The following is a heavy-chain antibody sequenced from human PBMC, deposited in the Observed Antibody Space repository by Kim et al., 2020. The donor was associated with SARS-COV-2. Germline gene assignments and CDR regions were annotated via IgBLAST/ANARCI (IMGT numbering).Heavy chain of an antibody. Sequence: GGSLRLSCTASGFKFEDLTLSWVRQAPGKGLGWVGFIFSKRNGGTTEYDASVKGRFIISRDDSKNIVYLQMNSLKSEDTAVYYCTKGGHLDNWGQGTLVTVSS. CDR3: TKGGHLDN. J-gene: IGHJ4*02. CDR1: GFKFEDLT. CDR2: IFSKRNGGTT. D-gene: IGHD3-16*01. V-gene: IGHV3-49*04.